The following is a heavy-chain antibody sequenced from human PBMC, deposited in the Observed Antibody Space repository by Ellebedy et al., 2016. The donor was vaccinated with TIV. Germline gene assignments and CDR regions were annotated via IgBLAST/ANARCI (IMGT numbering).Heavy chain of an antibody. CDR2: IYWDDDK. Sequence: SGPTLVKPTQTLTLTCTFSGFSISTNGVGVGWIRQPPGKALEWLALIYWDDDKRYSPSLKSRLTITKDTSKNQVVLTMTNMDPVDTATYYCARQSSGSYEDAFDIWGQGTMVTVSS. V-gene: IGHV2-5*02. D-gene: IGHD1-26*01. CDR3: ARQSSGSYEDAFDI. J-gene: IGHJ3*02. CDR1: GFSISTNGVG.